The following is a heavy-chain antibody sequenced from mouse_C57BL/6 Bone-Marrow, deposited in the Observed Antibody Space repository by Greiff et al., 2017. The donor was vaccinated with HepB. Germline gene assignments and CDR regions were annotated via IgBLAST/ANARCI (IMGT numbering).Heavy chain of an antibody. J-gene: IGHJ4*01. CDR2: IDPANGNT. CDR3: ALAHTSTMITTTGYYYAMDY. Sequence: DVKLQESVAELVRPGASVKLSCTASGFNIKNTYMHWVKQRPEQGLEWIGRIDPANGNTKYAPKFQGKATITADTSSNTAYLQLSSLTSEDTAIYYCALAHTSTMITTTGYYYAMDYWGQGTSVTVSS. D-gene: IGHD2-4*01. V-gene: IGHV14-3*01. CDR1: GFNIKNTY.